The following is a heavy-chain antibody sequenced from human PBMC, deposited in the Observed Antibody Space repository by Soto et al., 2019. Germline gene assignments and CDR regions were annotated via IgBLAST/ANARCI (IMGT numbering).Heavy chain of an antibody. J-gene: IGHJ4*02. CDR2: IYPGDSDT. CDR3: ARRGTYYYDSSGHFDY. D-gene: IGHD3-22*01. CDR1: GYSFTNYW. V-gene: IGHV5-51*01. Sequence: GESLKISCKGSGYSFTNYWIGWVRQMPGKGLEWMGIIYPGDSDTRYNPSFQGQVTISADKSISTAYLQWSSLKASDTAMYYCARRGTYYYDSSGHFDYWGQGTLVTVSS.